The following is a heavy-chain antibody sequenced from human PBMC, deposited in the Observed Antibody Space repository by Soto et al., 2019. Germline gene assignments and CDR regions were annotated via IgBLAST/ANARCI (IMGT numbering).Heavy chain of an antibody. CDR3: ARDPYRGDYYYYGMDV. V-gene: IGHV4-31*03. D-gene: IGHD3-16*01. CDR2: IYYSGST. CDR1: GGSISCGGYY. Sequence: SETLSLTCTVSGGSISCGGYYWSWIRQHPGKGLEWIGYIYYSGSTYYNPSLKSRVTISVDTSKNQFSLKLSSVTAADTAVYYCARDPYRGDYYYYGMDVWGQGTTVTVSS. J-gene: IGHJ6*02.